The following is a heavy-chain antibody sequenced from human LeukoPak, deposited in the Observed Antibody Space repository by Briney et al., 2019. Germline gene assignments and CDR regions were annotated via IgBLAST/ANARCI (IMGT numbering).Heavy chain of an antibody. J-gene: IGHJ5*02. V-gene: IGHV4-61*01. CDR1: GGSISSSSFY. CDR2: IYYSGST. Sequence: TASETLSPTCSVSGGSISSSSFYWGWIRQPPGKGLEWIGYIYYSGSTNYNPSLKGRVTMSVDTSKNQFSLKLSSVTAADTAVYYCARDKSSSAYYYGSGSYDPWGQGTLVTVSS. CDR3: ARDKSSSAYYYGSGSYDP. D-gene: IGHD3-10*01.